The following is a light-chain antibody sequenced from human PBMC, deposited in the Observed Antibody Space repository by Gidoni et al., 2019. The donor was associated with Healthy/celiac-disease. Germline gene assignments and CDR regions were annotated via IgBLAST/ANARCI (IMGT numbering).Light chain of an antibody. CDR2: DAS. J-gene: IGKJ4*01. V-gene: IGKV3-11*01. Sequence: EIVLTQSLATLSLSPGERATLSCRASQSVSSYLTWYQQKPGQAARLLIYDASNRATGLPARLSGSGSGTDFSLPISSLVPEDFAVYYCQQRSNWHPLTFGGGTKVEIK. CDR1: QSVSSY. CDR3: QQRSNWHPLT.